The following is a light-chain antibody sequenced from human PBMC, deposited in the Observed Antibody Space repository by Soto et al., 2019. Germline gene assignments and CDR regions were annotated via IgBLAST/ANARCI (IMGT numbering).Light chain of an antibody. CDR1: SSDVGGYNY. J-gene: IGLJ2*01. Sequence: QSGLTQPASVSGSPGQSITMSCTGTSSDVGGYNYVSWYQQHPGKAPKLMIYDVSNRPSGVSNRFSGSKSGNTASLTISGLQAEDEADYYCSSYTSSSTLVVFGGGTKVTVL. CDR2: DVS. V-gene: IGLV2-14*01. CDR3: SSYTSSSTLVV.